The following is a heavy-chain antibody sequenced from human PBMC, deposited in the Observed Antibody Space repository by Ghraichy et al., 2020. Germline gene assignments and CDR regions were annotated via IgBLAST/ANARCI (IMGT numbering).Heavy chain of an antibody. V-gene: IGHV3-23*01. CDR2: ISGSGGHT. J-gene: IGHJ4*02. CDR3: VIGERRNVGGY. CDR1: GLTFSSYA. Sequence: GGSLRLSCAASGLTFSSYAMSWVRQAPGKGLEWVSIISGSGGHTYYPDSVKGRFTISRDNSKSTLYLQINSLRAEDTAVYYCVIGERRNVGGYWGPGTLVTVSS. D-gene: IGHD1-1*01.